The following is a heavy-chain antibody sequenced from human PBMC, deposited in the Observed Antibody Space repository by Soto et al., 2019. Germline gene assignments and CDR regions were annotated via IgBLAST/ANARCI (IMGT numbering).Heavy chain of an antibody. V-gene: IGHV5-51*01. D-gene: IGHD2-15*01. Sequence: PVESLKISCKASWDGFSTHWIGWVRQLPGKGPEWMGIIFPSDSDTRYDPSFQGHVTISADMSINTAYLQWNRLKASDTAMYYCATHGGFGMDVWGQGTTVTVSS. CDR2: IFPSDSDT. CDR1: WDGFSTHW. CDR3: ATHGGFGMDV. J-gene: IGHJ6*01.